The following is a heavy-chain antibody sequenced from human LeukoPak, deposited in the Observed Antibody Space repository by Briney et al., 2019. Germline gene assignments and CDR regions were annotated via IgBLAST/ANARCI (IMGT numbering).Heavy chain of an antibody. CDR1: GGTFSSYA. CDR3: ARASSGYNPRGWFDP. V-gene: IGHV1-69*05. Sequence: ASVKVSCKASGGTFSSYAISWVRQAPGQGLEWMGGIIPIFGTANYAQKFQGRVTITTDESTSTAYMELSSLRSDDTAVYYCARASSGYNPRGWFDPWGQGTLVTVSS. D-gene: IGHD3-22*01. CDR2: IIPIFGTA. J-gene: IGHJ5*02.